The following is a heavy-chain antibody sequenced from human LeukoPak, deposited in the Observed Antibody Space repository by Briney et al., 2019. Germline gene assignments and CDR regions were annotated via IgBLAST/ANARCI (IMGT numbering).Heavy chain of an antibody. J-gene: IGHJ4*02. CDR2: ISGSGGST. CDR1: GFTLSTYA. CDR3: AKVFYGDYGSYYFDY. V-gene: IGHV3-23*01. Sequence: PGGSLRLSCAASGFTLSTYAMSWVRQAPGKGLEWVSAISGSGGSTYYADSVKGRFTISRDNSKNTLYLQMNSLRAEDTAVYYCAKVFYGDYGSYYFDYWGQGTLVTVSS. D-gene: IGHD4-17*01.